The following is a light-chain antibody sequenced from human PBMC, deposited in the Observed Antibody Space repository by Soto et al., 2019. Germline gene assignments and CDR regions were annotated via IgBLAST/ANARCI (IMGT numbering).Light chain of an antibody. CDR3: ETWDGYIHV. V-gene: IGLV4-60*03. CDR1: SGHRNFI. J-gene: IGLJ1*01. CDR2: LEGRGTY. Sequence: QSVLTQSSSASASLGSSVKLTCTLNSGHRNFIIAWHQQQPGKAPRFLMRLEGRGTYNKGSGVPDRFSGSSSGAARYLTISNLQSEDEADYYCETWDGYIHVFGTGTKVTVL.